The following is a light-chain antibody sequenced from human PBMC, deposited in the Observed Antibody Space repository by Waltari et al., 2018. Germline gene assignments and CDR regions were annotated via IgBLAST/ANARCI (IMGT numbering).Light chain of an antibody. CDR1: ALSKQY. CDR3: QSADGGGTHV. CDR2: KDN. Sequence: SFELTQPPSVSVSPGQTARITCPGDALSKQYTYWYQQKPGQAPVVVIYKDNERPSGIPERFSGSSSGTTVTLTISGVQADDEADYYCQSADGGGTHVFGPGTKVSVL. V-gene: IGLV3-25*03. J-gene: IGLJ1*01.